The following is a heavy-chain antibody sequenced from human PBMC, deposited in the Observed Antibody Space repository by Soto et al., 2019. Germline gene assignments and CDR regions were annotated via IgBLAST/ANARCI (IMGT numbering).Heavy chain of an antibody. CDR2: INSDGSST. J-gene: IGHJ4*02. V-gene: IGHV3-74*01. Sequence: EVQLVESGGSLVQPGGSVRLSCGASGFTLRSYWMHWVRQAPGKGLVWVSNINSDGSSTNYADSVKGRFTISRDNAKNTLYLQMNSLRADDTAVYYCATLFSSGSSLDYWGQGTLVTVSS. D-gene: IGHD3-10*01. CDR1: GFTLRSYW. CDR3: ATLFSSGSSLDY.